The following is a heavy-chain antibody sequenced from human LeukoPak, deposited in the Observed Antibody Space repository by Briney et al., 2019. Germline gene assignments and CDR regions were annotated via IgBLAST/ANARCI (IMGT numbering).Heavy chain of an antibody. CDR2: ISAYNGNT. D-gene: IGHD3-22*01. CDR3: ATTWTAGIVVVNSFDY. V-gene: IGHV1-18*01. J-gene: IGHJ4*02. CDR1: GYTFTSYG. Sequence: ASVTVSFKASGYTFTSYGISWVRQAPGQGLEWMGWISAYNGNTNYAQKLQGRVTMTTDTSTSTAYMELRSLRSDDTAVYYCATTWTAGIVVVNSFDYWGQGTLVTVSS.